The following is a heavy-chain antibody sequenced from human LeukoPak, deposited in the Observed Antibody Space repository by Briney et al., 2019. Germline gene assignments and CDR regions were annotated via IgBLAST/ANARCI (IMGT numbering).Heavy chain of an antibody. CDR1: GFTFSSYA. D-gene: IGHD5-18*01. V-gene: IGHV3-23*01. CDR2: ISYSGGTT. J-gene: IGHJ4*02. CDR3: AKGSGIQLWLLFDY. Sequence: PGGSLRLSCAGSGFTFSSYAVSWVRQAPGKGLEWVSTISYSGGTTYYADSVKGRFTISRDNSKNTLYLQMNSPRAEDTAVYYCAKGSGIQLWLLFDYWGQGTLVIVSS.